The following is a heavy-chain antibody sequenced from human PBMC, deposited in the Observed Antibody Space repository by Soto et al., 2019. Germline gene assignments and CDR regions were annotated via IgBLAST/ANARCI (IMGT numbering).Heavy chain of an antibody. D-gene: IGHD1-26*01. CDR1: GYTFANYG. CDR3: ARDSPEWGAAPVY. CDR2: ASAYNGNT. V-gene: IGHV1-18*04. J-gene: IGHJ4*02. Sequence: QVQLVQSGAEVKKPGASVKVSCKASGYTFANYGISWVRQAPGQGLEWMGWASAYNGNTNYAQKLQGRVTMTTDTSTSTAYRELRSLRSDDTAVYYCARDSPEWGAAPVYWGQGTLVTVSS.